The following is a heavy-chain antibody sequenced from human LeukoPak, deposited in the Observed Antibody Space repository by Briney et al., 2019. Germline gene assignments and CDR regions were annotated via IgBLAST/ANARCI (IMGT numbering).Heavy chain of an antibody. D-gene: IGHD3-3*01. V-gene: IGHV3-53*04. Sequence: LTGGSLRLSCAASGFTVGNNYMSWVRQAPGKGLEWVSVIYSDGNTYYADSVKGRFTISRHNSENTLYLQMNSLRADDTAVYYCERASAAGYDFWSGYPTDAFDIWGQGTMVTVSS. CDR2: IYSDGNT. J-gene: IGHJ3*02. CDR1: GFTVGNNY. CDR3: ERASAAGYDFWSGYPTDAFDI.